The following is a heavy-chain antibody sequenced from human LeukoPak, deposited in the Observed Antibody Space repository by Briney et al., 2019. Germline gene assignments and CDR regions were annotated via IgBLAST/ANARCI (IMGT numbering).Heavy chain of an antibody. V-gene: IGHV3-23*01. J-gene: IGHJ4*02. D-gene: IGHD1-26*01. CDR1: GFTFSSYG. Sequence: PGGSLRLSCAASGFTFSSYGMSWVRQAPGKGLEWVSAISGSGGSTYYADSVKGRFTISRDNSKNTLYLQMNSLRAEDTAVYYCAKVSVGRYLYFDYWGQGTLVTVSS. CDR3: AKVSVGRYLYFDY. CDR2: ISGSGGST.